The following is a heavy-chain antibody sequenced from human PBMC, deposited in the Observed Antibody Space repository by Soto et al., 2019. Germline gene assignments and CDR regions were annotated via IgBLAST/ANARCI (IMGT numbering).Heavy chain of an antibody. CDR1: GFTFSSYT. V-gene: IGHV3-21*01. J-gene: IGHJ6*02. Sequence: EVQLVESGGGLVKPGGSLRLSCAASGFTFSSYTMNWVRQAPGKGLEWVSSISSSSSYIYYADSVKGRFTISRDNAKNTLYPRINSQRALNTTVYYCAREMGKVPAASYYYYGMYVWGQGTTVIVS. CDR2: ISSSSSYI. D-gene: IGHD2-2*01. CDR3: AREMGKVPAASYYYYGMYV.